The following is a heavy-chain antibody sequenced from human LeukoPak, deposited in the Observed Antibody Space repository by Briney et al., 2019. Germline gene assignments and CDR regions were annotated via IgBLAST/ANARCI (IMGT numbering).Heavy chain of an antibody. CDR3: ARALQLWSPFDY. Sequence: GGSLRLSCAASGFTVSSNYMSWVRQAPGKGLEWVSVIYSGGSTYYADSVKGRFTISRGNSKNTLYLQMNSLRAEDTAVYYCARALQLWSPFDYWGQGTLVTVSS. CDR1: GFTVSSNY. V-gene: IGHV3-53*01. CDR2: IYSGGST. J-gene: IGHJ4*02. D-gene: IGHD5-18*01.